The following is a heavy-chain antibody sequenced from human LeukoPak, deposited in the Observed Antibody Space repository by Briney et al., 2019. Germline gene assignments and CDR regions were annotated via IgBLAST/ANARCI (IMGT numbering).Heavy chain of an antibody. D-gene: IGHD6-13*01. CDR2: ISGSGDSST. CDR1: GFTFSIYA. CDR3: AKDTTTGYSSSW. V-gene: IGHV3-23*01. J-gene: IGHJ4*02. Sequence: GGSLRLPCAASGFTFSIYAMSWVRQAPGRGLEWVSAISGSGDSSTYYADSVKGRFTISRDNSKNTLYLQMNSLRAEDTAVYYCAKDTTTGYSSSWWGQGTLVTVSS.